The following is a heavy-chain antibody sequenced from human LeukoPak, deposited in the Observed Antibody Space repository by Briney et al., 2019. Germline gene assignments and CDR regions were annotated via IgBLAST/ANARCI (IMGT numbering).Heavy chain of an antibody. D-gene: IGHD5-18*01. J-gene: IGHJ4*02. Sequence: SETLSLTCTVSGGSISNYYWSWIRQPPGKGLEWIGYIYYSGSTKYNPSLKSRVTISVDTSKNQFSLRLSSVTAADTAVYYCARAWQLWSFDYWGQGTLVTVSS. CDR1: GGSISNYY. V-gene: IGHV4-59*01. CDR3: ARAWQLWSFDY. CDR2: IYYSGST.